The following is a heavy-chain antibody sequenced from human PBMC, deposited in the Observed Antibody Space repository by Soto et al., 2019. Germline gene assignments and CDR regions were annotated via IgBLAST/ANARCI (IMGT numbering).Heavy chain of an antibody. CDR2: ISGSGGST. D-gene: IGHD6-13*01. CDR1: GFTFSSYA. CDR3: AKAGAYSSSWYPDYYYYYYMDV. Sequence: PGGSLRLSCAASGFTFSSYAMSWVRQAPGKGLEWVSAISGSGGSTYYADSVKGRFTISRDNSKNTLYLQMNSLRAEDTAVYYCAKAGAYSSSWYPDYYYYYYMDVSGKGTTVTVS. J-gene: IGHJ6*03. V-gene: IGHV3-23*01.